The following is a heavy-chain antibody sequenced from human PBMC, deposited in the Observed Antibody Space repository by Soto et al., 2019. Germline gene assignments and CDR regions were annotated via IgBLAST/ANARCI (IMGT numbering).Heavy chain of an antibody. CDR1: GYTFTSYA. V-gene: IGHV1-3*01. D-gene: IGHD5-12*01. Sequence: GASVKVSCKASGYTFTSYAMHWVRQAPGQRLEWMGWINAGNGNTKYSQKFQGRVTITRDTSASTAYMELSSLRSEDTAVYYCARDLRPALEWLRFVSDAFDIWGQGTMVTVSS. J-gene: IGHJ3*02. CDR2: INAGNGNT. CDR3: ARDLRPALEWLRFVSDAFDI.